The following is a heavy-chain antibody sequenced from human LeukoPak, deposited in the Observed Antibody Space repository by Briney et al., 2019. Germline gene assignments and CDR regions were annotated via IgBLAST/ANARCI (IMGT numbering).Heavy chain of an antibody. Sequence: PSETLSLTCAVYGGSFSGYYWSWIRQPPGKGLEWIGEINHSGSTNYNPSLKSRVTISVDKSKNQFSLKLSSVTAADTAVYYCARGQGYCSGGSCYLVYWGQGTLVTVSS. CDR1: GGSFSGYY. V-gene: IGHV4-34*01. D-gene: IGHD2-15*01. J-gene: IGHJ4*02. CDR3: ARGQGYCSGGSCYLVY. CDR2: INHSGST.